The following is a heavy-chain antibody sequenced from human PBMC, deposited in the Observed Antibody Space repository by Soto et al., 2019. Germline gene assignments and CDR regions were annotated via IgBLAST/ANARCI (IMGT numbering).Heavy chain of an antibody. D-gene: IGHD3-16*01. CDR3: ASWADAADEDYFHH. J-gene: IGHJ1*01. Sequence: GGSLRLSCAGSGFRFSSSWMSWIRQAPGKGLEWVAHINQGGSQKYYVDSAKGRFTISRDNAKTSLYLQMNNLRAEDTATYYCASWADAADEDYFHHWGQGTLVTVSS. CDR1: GFRFSSSW. CDR2: INQGGSQK. V-gene: IGHV3-7*03.